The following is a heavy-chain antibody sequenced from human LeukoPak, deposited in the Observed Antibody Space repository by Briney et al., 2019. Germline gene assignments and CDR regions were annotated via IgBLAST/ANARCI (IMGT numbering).Heavy chain of an antibody. CDR1: GGSISSTSYC. CDR3: ARHFSDSSGYYYYFDY. J-gene: IGHJ4*02. V-gene: IGHV4-39*01. CDR2: IYNTGST. D-gene: IGHD3-22*01. Sequence: SETLSLTCTVSGGSISSTSYCWGWIRQPPGKGLEWIGSIYNTGSTYHNPSLKSRVTTSVDTSKNQFSLKLGSVTAADTAVYYCARHFSDSSGYYYYFDYWGQGTLVTVSS.